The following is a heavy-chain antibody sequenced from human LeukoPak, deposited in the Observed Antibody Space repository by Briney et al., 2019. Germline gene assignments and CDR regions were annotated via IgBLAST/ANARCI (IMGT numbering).Heavy chain of an antibody. D-gene: IGHD2-2*01. CDR3: ARSGTYCSSTSCSSNWFDP. J-gene: IGHJ5*02. V-gene: IGHV4-61*02. CDR2: IYTSGST. Sequence: PSETLSLTCPVSGGSISSGSYYWSWIRQPAGKGLAWIWRIYTSGSTNYTPSLNSRVTISVDTSKNQFSLKPSSVTAADTAVYYCARSGTYCSSTSCSSNWFDPWGQGTLVTVSS. CDR1: GGSISSGSYY.